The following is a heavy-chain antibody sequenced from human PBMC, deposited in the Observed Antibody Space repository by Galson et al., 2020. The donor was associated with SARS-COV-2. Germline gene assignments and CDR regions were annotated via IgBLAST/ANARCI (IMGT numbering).Heavy chain of an antibody. CDR3: TRGFMYCYGSGTYYEDD. V-gene: IGHV3-49*04. CDR2: IRSKAYGGTT. J-gene: IGHJ4*02. D-gene: IGHD3-10*01. Sequence: TGGSLRLSCTGSGFTFGDYALGWVRQAPGKGLEWVGFIRSKAYGGTTEYAATVKGRFTISRDDSKSVAYLQMNSLKTEDTAVYYGTRGFMYCYGSGTYYEDDWGQGALVTVSS. CDR1: GFTFGDYA.